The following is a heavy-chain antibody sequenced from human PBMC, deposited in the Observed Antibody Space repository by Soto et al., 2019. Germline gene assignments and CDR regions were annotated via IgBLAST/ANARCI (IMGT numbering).Heavy chain of an antibody. CDR1: GFAFSSYD. CDR2: IGTAGDP. CDR3: ARSERFGELGWNYYYGMDV. V-gene: IGHV3-13*05. Sequence: WSLRLSCAASGFAFSSYDMHWVRQATGKGLEWVSAIGTAGDPYYPGSVKGRFTISRENAKNSLYLQMNSLRAGDTAVYYCARSERFGELGWNYYYGMDVWGQGTTVTVSS. J-gene: IGHJ6*02. D-gene: IGHD3-10*01.